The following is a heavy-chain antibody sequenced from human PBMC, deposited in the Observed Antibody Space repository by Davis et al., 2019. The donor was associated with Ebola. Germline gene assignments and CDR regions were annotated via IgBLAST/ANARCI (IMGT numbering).Heavy chain of an antibody. D-gene: IGHD1-26*01. V-gene: IGHV1-18*04. J-gene: IGHJ3*02. CDR1: GYTFTDYY. Sequence: ASVKVSCKASGYTFTDYYIHWVRQAPGRGLEWMGWISAYNGNTNYAQKVQGRVTMTTDTSTGTAYLDLRSLRSDDTAVYFCARTSIVGTTTTASDIWGQGTLVTVSS. CDR2: ISAYNGNT. CDR3: ARTSIVGTTTTASDI.